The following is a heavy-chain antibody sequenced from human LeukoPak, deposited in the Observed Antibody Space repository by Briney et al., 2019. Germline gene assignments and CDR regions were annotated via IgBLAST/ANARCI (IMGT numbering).Heavy chain of an antibody. D-gene: IGHD2-15*01. CDR1: GFTFSSYS. CDR3: ARDLHVVVVVAASYYGMDV. V-gene: IGHV3-21*01. Sequence: PGGSLRLSCAASGFTFSSYSMNWVRQAPGKGLEWVSSISSSSSYIYYADSVKGRFTISRDNSKNTLYLQMNSLRAEDTAVYYCARDLHVVVVVAASYYGMDVWGQGTTVTVSS. J-gene: IGHJ6*02. CDR2: ISSSSSYI.